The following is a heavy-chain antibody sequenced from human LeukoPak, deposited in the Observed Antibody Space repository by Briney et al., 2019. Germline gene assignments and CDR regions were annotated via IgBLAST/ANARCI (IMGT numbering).Heavy chain of an antibody. V-gene: IGHV1-69*04. CDR3: ARGAVRGVISPGDI. CDR1: GGTFSSYA. D-gene: IGHD3-10*01. Sequence: GASVKVSCKASGGTFSSYAISWVRQAPGQGLEWMGRIIPILGIANYAQQFQGRVTITADKSTSTAYMELSSLRSEDTAVYYCARGAVRGVISPGDIWGQGTPVTVSS. J-gene: IGHJ6*02. CDR2: IIPILGIA.